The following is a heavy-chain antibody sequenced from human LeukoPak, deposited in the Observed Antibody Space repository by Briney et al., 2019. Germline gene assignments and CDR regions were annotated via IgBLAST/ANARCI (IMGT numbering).Heavy chain of an antibody. CDR1: GFTFSSYA. V-gene: IGHV3-23*01. D-gene: IGHD4-23*01. CDR3: AKADDYGGNSGIGY. CDR2: ISGSGGST. Sequence: GGSLRLSCAASGFTFSSYAMSWVRQAPGKGLEWVSAISGSGGSTYYADSVKGRFTISRDNSKNTQYLQMISLRAEDTAVYYCAKADDYGGNSGIGYWGQGTLVTVSS. J-gene: IGHJ4*02.